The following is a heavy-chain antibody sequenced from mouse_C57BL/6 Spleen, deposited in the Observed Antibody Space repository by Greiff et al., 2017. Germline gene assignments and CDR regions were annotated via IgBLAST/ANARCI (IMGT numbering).Heavy chain of an antibody. CDR3: TRIWQAMDY. J-gene: IGHJ4*01. V-gene: IGHV1-15*01. CDR1: GYTITDDE. Sequence: QVQLKESGAELVRPGASVTLSCKASGYTITDDEMHWVKQTPVHGLEWIGSIDPETGGTAYTQKFKGKAILTADKSTSTAYMELRSLTSEDSAVYYYTRIWQAMDYWGQGTSVTVSS. D-gene: IGHD1-1*02. CDR2: IDPETGGT.